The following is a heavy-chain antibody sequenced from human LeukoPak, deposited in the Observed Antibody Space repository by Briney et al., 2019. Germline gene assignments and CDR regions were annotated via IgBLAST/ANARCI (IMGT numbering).Heavy chain of an antibody. Sequence: GGSLRLSCAASGFTLSSYSMNWVRQAPGKGLEWVSHISSSSSGIYYADSVKGRFTISRDNAKNSLYLQMNSLRAGDTAVYYCARALKGYYYYGMDVWGQGTTVTVSS. J-gene: IGHJ6*02. CDR1: GFTLSSYS. CDR3: ARALKGYYYYGMDV. CDR2: ISSSSSGI. V-gene: IGHV3-48*01.